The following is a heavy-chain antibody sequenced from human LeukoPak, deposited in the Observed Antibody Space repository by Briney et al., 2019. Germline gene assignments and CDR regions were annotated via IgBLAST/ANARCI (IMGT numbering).Heavy chain of an antibody. CDR1: GYSFTYYW. V-gene: IGHV5-51*01. CDR2: IHPGDSVT. D-gene: IGHD6-13*01. J-gene: IGHJ5*02. Sequence: GESLKISCKGSGYSFTYYWIGWVRQMPGKGLEWMGIIHPGDSVTRYSPSLQGQVTISADKSIRTAYLQWTSLRASDTAMYYCARVSNLGADGDWFDPWGQGTMVTVSS. CDR3: ARVSNLGADGDWFDP.